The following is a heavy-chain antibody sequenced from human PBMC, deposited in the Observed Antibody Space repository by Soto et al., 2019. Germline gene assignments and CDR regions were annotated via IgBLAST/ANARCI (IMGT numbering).Heavy chain of an antibody. J-gene: IGHJ4*02. CDR3: AKASGWFGEFDY. Sequence: GGSLRLSCASSGFTFSSYAMSGVRQAPGKGLEWVSAISGSGGSTYYADSVKGRFTISRDNSKNTLYLQMNSLRAEDTAVYYCAKASGWFGEFDYWGQGTLVTVSS. D-gene: IGHD3-10*01. V-gene: IGHV3-23*01. CDR2: ISGSGGST. CDR1: GFTFSSYA.